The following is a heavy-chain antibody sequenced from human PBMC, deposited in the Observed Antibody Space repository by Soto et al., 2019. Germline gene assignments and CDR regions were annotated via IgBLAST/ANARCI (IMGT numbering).Heavy chain of an antibody. V-gene: IGHV3-33*01. J-gene: IGHJ4*02. CDR2: IWYDGSNK. CDR3: ARDEWYSSSYDTLAGLDPFDY. CDR1: GFTFSSYG. Sequence: PGGSLRLSCAASGFTFSSYGMHWVRQAPGKGLEWVAVIWYDGSNKYYADSVKGRFTISRDNSKNTLYLQMNSLRAEDTAVYYCARDEWYSSSYDTLAGLDPFDYWGQGTLVTVSS. D-gene: IGHD6-13*01.